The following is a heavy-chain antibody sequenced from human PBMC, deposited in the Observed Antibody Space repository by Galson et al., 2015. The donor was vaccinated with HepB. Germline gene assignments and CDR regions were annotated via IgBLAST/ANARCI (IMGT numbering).Heavy chain of an antibody. Sequence: SVKVSCKASGYTFTSYGISWVRQAPGQGLEWMGWISAYNGNTNYAQKLQGRVTMTTDTSTSTAYMELRSLRSDDTAVYYCARAGTYSSGWSQYYYYYGMDVWGQGTTVTVSS. J-gene: IGHJ6*02. D-gene: IGHD6-19*01. CDR1: GYTFTSYG. CDR3: ARAGTYSSGWSQYYYYYGMDV. V-gene: IGHV1-18*04. CDR2: ISAYNGNT.